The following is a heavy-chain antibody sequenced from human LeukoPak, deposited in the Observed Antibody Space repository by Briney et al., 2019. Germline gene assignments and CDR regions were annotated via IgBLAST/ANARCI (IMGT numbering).Heavy chain of an antibody. J-gene: IGHJ4*02. V-gene: IGHV4-30-4*08. D-gene: IGHD3-10*01. CDR3: ARERGMVRGARYFDY. CDR1: GGSISSGEYY. CDR2: IYYSGST. Sequence: SETLSLTCTVSGGSISSGEYYWSWIRQPPGKGLEWIGYIYYSGSTYYNPSLKSRVTISVDTSKNQFSLILSSVTAADTAVYYCARERGMVRGARYFDYWGQGTLVTVSS.